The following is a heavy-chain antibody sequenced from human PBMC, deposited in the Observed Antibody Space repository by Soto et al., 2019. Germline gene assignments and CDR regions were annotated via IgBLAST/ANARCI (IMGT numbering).Heavy chain of an antibody. D-gene: IGHD2-15*01. CDR1: GFTFSYYY. V-gene: IGHV3-11*06. J-gene: IGHJ5*02. CDR2: ISPGSRYP. Sequence: GGSLRLSCASSGFTFSYYYMSWIRQSPGKGLEWLSYISPGSRYPAYADSVKGRFTISRDNARRSLSLQMNSLTVDDTAIYYCVRGGGGGLFDPWGQGSMVTVSS. CDR3: VRGGGGGLFDP.